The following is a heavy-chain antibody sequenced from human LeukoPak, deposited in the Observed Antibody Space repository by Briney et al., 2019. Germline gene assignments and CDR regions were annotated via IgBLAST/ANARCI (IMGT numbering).Heavy chain of an antibody. J-gene: IGHJ3*02. CDR1: GFTFSSYW. CDR3: ARDSIILPDAFDI. D-gene: IGHD2-15*01. CDR2: IKQDGSEK. Sequence: GGSLRLSCAASGFTFSSYWMSWVRQAPGKGLEWVANIKQDGSEKYYVDSVKGRFTISRDNAKNSLYLQMNSLRAEDTAVYYCARDSIILPDAFDIWGQGTVVTVSS. V-gene: IGHV3-7*01.